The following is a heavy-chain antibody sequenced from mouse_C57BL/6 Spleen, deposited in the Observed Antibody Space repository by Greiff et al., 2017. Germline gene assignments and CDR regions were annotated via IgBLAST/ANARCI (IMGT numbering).Heavy chain of an antibody. J-gene: IGHJ4*01. V-gene: IGHV1-22*01. Sequence: EVQLQQSGPELVKPGASVKMSCTASGYTFTDYNMHWVKQSHGKSLEWIGYINPNNGGTSYNQKFKGKATLTVNKSSSTAYMELRSLTSEDSAVYYCAREDWDAYYYAMDYWGQGTSVTVSS. D-gene: IGHD4-1*01. CDR3: AREDWDAYYYAMDY. CDR2: INPNNGGT. CDR1: GYTFTDYN.